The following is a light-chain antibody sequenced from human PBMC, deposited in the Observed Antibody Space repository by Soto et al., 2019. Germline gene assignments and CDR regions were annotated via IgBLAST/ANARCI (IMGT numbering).Light chain of an antibody. Sequence: QSALTQPASVSDSPGQSITISCTGTSSDVGGSNFVSWYQQHPGKPPKLIIYDVANRPSGVSNRFSGSKSGSTASLIISRLQTEDEADYYCSSYTTSNTPLYVFGTGTKVTVL. J-gene: IGLJ1*01. CDR3: SSYTTSNTPLYV. V-gene: IGLV2-14*03. CDR2: DVA. CDR1: SSDVGGSNF.